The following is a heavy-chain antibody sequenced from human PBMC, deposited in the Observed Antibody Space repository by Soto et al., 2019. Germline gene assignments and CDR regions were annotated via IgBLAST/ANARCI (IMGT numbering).Heavy chain of an antibody. V-gene: IGHV4-39*02. CDR2: IYYSGST. CDR3: ATQEVGGSYVYTFDP. CDR1: GGSLSSSNYY. D-gene: IGHD1-26*01. J-gene: IGHJ5*02. Sequence: QLQLQESGPRLVKPSETLSLTCTVSGGSLSSSNYYWGWNRQPPGKGLEWIGSIYYSGSTYYNPSLKSLVSISVDTSKNHFSLKLSSVTAADTAVYYCATQEVGGSYVYTFDPWGQGTLITVSS.